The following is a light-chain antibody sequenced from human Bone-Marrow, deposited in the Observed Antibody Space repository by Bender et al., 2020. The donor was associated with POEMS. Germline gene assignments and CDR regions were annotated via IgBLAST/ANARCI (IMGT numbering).Light chain of an antibody. Sequence: QSVLTQPPSVSAAPGQKVTISCSGSNSNIGSNYVSWYQQLPGTAPKLLIYENNKRSSGFPDRFSASRSGTSATLGITGLQTGDEADYYCATWDDSQSVVFGGGTKLTVL. CDR1: NSNIGSNY. V-gene: IGLV1-51*02. CDR2: ENN. J-gene: IGLJ2*01. CDR3: ATWDDSQSVV.